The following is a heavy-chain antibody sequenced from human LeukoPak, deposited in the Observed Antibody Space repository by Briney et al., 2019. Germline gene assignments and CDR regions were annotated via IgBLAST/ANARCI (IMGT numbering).Heavy chain of an antibody. CDR2: IYYSGST. D-gene: IGHD3-3*01. CDR1: GGSISSSSYY. J-gene: IGHJ5*02. V-gene: IGHV4-39*01. Sequence: SETLSLTCTVSGGSISSSSYYWGWIRQPPGKGLEWIGSIYYSGSTYYNPSLKSRVTISVDTSKNQFSLKLSSVTAADTAVYYCATSLDGYDFWSGYYTENWFDPWGQGTLVTVSS. CDR3: ATSLDGYDFWSGYYTENWFDP.